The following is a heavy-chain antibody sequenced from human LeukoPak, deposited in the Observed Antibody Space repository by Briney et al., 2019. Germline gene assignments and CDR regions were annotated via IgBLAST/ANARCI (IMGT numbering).Heavy chain of an antibody. CDR1: GGSISSHY. Sequence: SETLSLTCTVSGGSISSHYWSWIRQPPGKGLEWLGYIHNSGSTTYNPSLKSRVTISEDTSKNQFSLKLSSVTAADTAVYYCARSYYDILTGYRYWYFDLWGRGTLVTVSS. D-gene: IGHD3-9*01. CDR2: IHNSGST. V-gene: IGHV4-59*11. J-gene: IGHJ2*01. CDR3: ARSYYDILTGYRYWYFDL.